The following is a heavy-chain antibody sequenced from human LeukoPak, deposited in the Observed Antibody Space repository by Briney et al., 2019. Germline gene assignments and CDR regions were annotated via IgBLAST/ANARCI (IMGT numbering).Heavy chain of an antibody. Sequence: PGRSLRLSCAASGFTFSSYGMHWVRQAPGKGLEWVAVIWYDGSNKYYADSVKGRFTISRDNSKNTLYLQMNSLRAEDTAVYYCAKDGVNIVVVPAAQTYYYYCYYMDVWGKGTTVTVSS. D-gene: IGHD2-2*01. CDR2: IWYDGSNK. CDR3: AKDGVNIVVVPAAQTYYYYCYYMDV. V-gene: IGHV3-33*06. J-gene: IGHJ6*03. CDR1: GFTFSSYG.